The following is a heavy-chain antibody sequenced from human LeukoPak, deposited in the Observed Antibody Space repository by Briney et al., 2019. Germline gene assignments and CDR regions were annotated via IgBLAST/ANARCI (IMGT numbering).Heavy chain of an antibody. J-gene: IGHJ4*02. CDR1: AGSISSSNW. Sequence: SETLSLTCAVSAGSISSSNWWSWVRQPPGKGLEWIGEMYHSGSTNYNPSLKSRVTISVDKSKNQFSLKLYSVTAADTAVYYCARKIYGDYNRFDYWGQRTLVTVSS. V-gene: IGHV4-4*02. CDR3: ARKIYGDYNRFDY. CDR2: MYHSGST. D-gene: IGHD4-17*01.